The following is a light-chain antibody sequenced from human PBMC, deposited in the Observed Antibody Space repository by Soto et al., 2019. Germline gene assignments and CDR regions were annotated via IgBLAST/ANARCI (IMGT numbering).Light chain of an antibody. CDR3: HQCGSSPPVT. CDR1: QSVSSSY. J-gene: IGKJ5*01. Sequence: ENVLTQSPGTLSLSPGERATLSCRASQSVSSSYLAWYQQKPGQAPRLLIYGASSRATGIPDRFSGSGSGTDFTLTISRLEPEDFAMYYCHQCGSSPPVTFGQGTRLEIK. CDR2: GAS. V-gene: IGKV3-20*01.